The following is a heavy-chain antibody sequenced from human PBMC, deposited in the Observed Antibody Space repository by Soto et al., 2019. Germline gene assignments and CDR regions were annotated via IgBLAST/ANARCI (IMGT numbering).Heavy chain of an antibody. V-gene: IGHV4-30-2*01. Sequence: PSETLSLTCAVSGGSISSGGYSWSWIRQPPGKGLEWIGYIYHSGSTYYNPSLKSRVTISVDRSKNQFSLKLSSVTAADTAVYYCARVSNYYDSSGYPYCFDPWGQGTLVTVSS. D-gene: IGHD3-22*01. CDR1: GGSISSGGYS. J-gene: IGHJ5*02. CDR2: IYHSGST. CDR3: ARVSNYYDSSGYPYCFDP.